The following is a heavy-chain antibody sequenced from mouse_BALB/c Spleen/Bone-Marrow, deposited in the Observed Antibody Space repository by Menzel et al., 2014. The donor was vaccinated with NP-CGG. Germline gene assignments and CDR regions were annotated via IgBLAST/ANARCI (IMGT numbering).Heavy chain of an antibody. CDR3: TTLARNKFDY. CDR1: GYTFSNYW. CDR2: IYPGNSDT. V-gene: IGHV1-5*01. D-gene: IGHD3-1*01. Sequence: DVKLQESGTVLARPGAAVKMSCKASGYTFSNYWMHWVKRRPGQGLEWIGTIYPGNSDTTYNQKFKGKATLTAVTSTSTAYMEHSSLTNEDSAVYYCTTLARNKFDYWGQGTTLTVSS. J-gene: IGHJ2*01.